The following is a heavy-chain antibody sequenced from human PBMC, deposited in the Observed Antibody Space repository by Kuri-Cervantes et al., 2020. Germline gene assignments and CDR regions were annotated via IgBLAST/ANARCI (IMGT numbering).Heavy chain of an antibody. CDR2: IYSGGST. CDR1: GFTFSSYG. V-gene: IGHV3-NL1*01. CDR3: ARTRIAVAGTFDY. D-gene: IGHD6-19*01. J-gene: IGHJ4*02. Sequence: GESLKISCAASGFTFSSYGMHWVRQAPGKGLEWVSVIYSGGSTYYADSVKGRFTISRDNSKNTLYLQMNSLRAEDTAVYYCARTRIAVAGTFDYWGQGTLVTVSS.